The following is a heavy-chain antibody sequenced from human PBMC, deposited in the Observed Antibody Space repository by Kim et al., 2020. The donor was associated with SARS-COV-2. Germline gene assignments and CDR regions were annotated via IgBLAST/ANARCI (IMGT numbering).Heavy chain of an antibody. D-gene: IGHD3-10*01. J-gene: IGHJ6*02. V-gene: IGHV4-30-2*05. Sequence: YNPSLRSQHTISVDTSKNQFSLKLSYGTAADTAVYFCDRGLLSLSYGMDVWGQGTTVTVSS. CDR3: DRGLLSLSYGMDV.